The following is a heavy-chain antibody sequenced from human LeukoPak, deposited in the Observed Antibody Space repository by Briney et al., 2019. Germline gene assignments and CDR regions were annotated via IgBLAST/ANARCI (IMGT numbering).Heavy chain of an antibody. CDR2: IYYSGST. Sequence: PSETLSLTCTVSGGSISSYYWSWIRQPPGKGLEWIGYIYYSGSTNYNPSLKSRVTISVDTSKNQISLKLSSVTAADTAVYYCARVPASGWFFDYWGQGNLVTVSS. J-gene: IGHJ4*02. CDR3: ARVPASGWFFDY. D-gene: IGHD6-19*01. V-gene: IGHV4-59*01. CDR1: GGSISSYY.